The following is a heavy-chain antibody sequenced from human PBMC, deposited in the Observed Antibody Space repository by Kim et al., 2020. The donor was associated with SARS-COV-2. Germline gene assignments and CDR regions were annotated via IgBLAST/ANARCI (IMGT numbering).Heavy chain of an antibody. CDR3: ARDRYCGGDCYPPAPLN. J-gene: IGHJ4*02. Sequence: GGSLRLSCAASGFTFSSYAMHWVRQAPGKGLEWVAVISYDGSNKYYADSVKGRFTISRDNSKNTLYLQMNSLRAEDTAMYYCARDRYCGGDCYPPAPLNWGQGTLVTVSS. D-gene: IGHD2-21*02. V-gene: IGHV3-30*04. CDR2: ISYDGSNK. CDR1: GFTFSSYA.